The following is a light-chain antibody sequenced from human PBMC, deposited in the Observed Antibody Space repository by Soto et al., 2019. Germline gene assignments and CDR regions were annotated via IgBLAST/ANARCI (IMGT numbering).Light chain of an antibody. CDR2: GAS. CDR1: QSVSSSY. Sequence: EIVLTQFPGILSLSPGERATLSCRASQSVSSSYLAWYQQKPGQAPRLLIYGASSRATDIPDRFSGSGSGTDFTLTISRLEPEDFAVYYCQQYGRSPPTWTFGQGTKVDIK. V-gene: IGKV3-20*01. J-gene: IGKJ1*01. CDR3: QQYGRSPPTWT.